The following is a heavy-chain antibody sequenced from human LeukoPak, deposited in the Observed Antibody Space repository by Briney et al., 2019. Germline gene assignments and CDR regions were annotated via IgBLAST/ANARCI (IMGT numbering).Heavy chain of an antibody. Sequence: ASVKVSCKASGYTFTSYYMHWVRQAPGQGLEWMGIINPSGGSTSYAQKFQGRVTMTRDTSTITVYMELSSLRSEDTAVYYCAREGSHYYDSSGYRGYWFDTWGQGTLVTVSS. CDR1: GYTFTSYY. D-gene: IGHD3-22*01. V-gene: IGHV1-46*01. J-gene: IGHJ5*02. CDR2: INPSGGST. CDR3: AREGSHYYDSSGYRGYWFDT.